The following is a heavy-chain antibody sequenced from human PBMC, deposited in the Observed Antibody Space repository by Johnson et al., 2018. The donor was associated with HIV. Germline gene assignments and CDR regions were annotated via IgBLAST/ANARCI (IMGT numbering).Heavy chain of an antibody. Sequence: VQLVESGGGLIQPGGSLRLSCAASGFTVSSNCMSWVRQAPGKGLEWVSVIYTGDTTYYAGSVKGRFTISRDNAKNSLYLQMNSLRVEDTAVYYCARDPELDYFDNRAFDIWGQGTMVTVSS. CDR1: GFTVSSNC. CDR3: ARDPELDYFDNRAFDI. D-gene: IGHD3-22*01. V-gene: IGHV3-53*01. CDR2: IYTGDTT. J-gene: IGHJ3*02.